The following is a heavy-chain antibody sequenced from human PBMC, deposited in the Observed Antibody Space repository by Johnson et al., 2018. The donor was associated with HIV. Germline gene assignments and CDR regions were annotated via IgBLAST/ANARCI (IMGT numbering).Heavy chain of an antibody. CDR2: ISYDGSNK. CDR3: AAYGSGDGEAFDI. J-gene: IGHJ3*02. D-gene: IGHD3-10*01. V-gene: IGHV3-30*04. CDR1: GFIFSSFT. Sequence: VQLLESGGGVVQPGRSLRLSCAASGFIFSSFTMHWVRQAPGKGLEWVAVISYDGSNKYYADSVKGRFTISRDNSKNTLYLQMNSLRAEDTAVYYCAAYGSGDGEAFDIWGQGTMVTVSS.